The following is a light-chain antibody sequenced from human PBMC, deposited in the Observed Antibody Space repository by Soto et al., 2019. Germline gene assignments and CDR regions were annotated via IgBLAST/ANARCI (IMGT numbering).Light chain of an antibody. CDR3: CSYAGNSLWV. J-gene: IGLJ3*02. V-gene: IGLV2-11*01. CDR2: DVS. CDR1: SIDVGGYNY. Sequence: QSVLTQPRSVSGSPGQSVTISCTGTSIDVGGYNYVSWYQQHPGKAPKLMIYDVSKWPSGVPDRFSGSKSGNTASLTISGLQAEDDADYYCCSYAGNSLWVFGGGTKLTVL.